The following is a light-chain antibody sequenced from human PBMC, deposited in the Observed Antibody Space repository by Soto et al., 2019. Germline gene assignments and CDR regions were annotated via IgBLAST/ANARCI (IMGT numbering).Light chain of an antibody. J-gene: IGKJ1*01. CDR1: QSVSNN. Sequence: EIVLTQSPGTLSLSPGERATLSCRASQSVSNNYLAWYQQKPGQAPRLLVYGASIRATGIPARFSGSGSGTEYSLTISSLQSEDFGVYFCQQYDQWWTFGQGTKVDIK. V-gene: IGKV3-15*01. CDR3: QQYDQWWT. CDR2: GAS.